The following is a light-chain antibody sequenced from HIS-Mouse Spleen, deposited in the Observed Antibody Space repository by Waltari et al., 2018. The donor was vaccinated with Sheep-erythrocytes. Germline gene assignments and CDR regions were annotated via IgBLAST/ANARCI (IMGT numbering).Light chain of an antibody. CDR1: QSISSY. V-gene: IGKV1-39*01. Sequence: DIQMTQSPSSLSASVGDRVTITCRASQSISSYLNWYQQKPGKAPKLLIYAASTLQSVVPSRFSGSGSGTDFTLTISSLQPEDFATYYCQQSYSIFTFGPGTKVDIK. CDR2: AAS. CDR3: QQSYSIFT. J-gene: IGKJ3*01.